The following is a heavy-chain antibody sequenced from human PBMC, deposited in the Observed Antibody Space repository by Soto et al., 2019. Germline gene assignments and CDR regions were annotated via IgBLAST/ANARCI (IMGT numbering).Heavy chain of an antibody. CDR3: ARVIGYCSGGSCYSFFGSYDY. CDR2: ISAYNGNT. CDR1: GYTFTRYG. V-gene: IGHV1-18*01. J-gene: IGHJ4*02. D-gene: IGHD2-15*01. Sequence: ASVKVSCQTSGYTFTRYGISWVRQAPGQGLEWMGWISAYNGNTNYAQKLQGRVTMTTDTSTSTAYMELRSLRSDDTAVYYCARVIGYCSGGSCYSFFGSYDYWGQGTLVTVSS.